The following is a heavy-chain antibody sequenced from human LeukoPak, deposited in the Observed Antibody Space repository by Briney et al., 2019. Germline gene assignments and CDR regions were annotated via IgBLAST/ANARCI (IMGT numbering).Heavy chain of an antibody. CDR3: ARQTVYGGKTFDY. J-gene: IGHJ4*02. CDR2: IYPGDSDT. D-gene: IGHD4-23*01. CDR1: GYSFTAYW. V-gene: IGHV5-51*01. Sequence: LGESLKISCKGSGYSFTAYWIGWVRQMPGKGLEWMGIIYPGDSDTRYSPSFQGQVTISADKSISTAYLQWSSLKASDTAMYYCARQTVYGGKTFDYWGQGTLVTVSS.